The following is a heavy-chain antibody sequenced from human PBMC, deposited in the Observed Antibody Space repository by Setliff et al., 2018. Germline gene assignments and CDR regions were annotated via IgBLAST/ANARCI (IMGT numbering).Heavy chain of an antibody. J-gene: IGHJ4*02. CDR2: IYTSGST. CDR3: ARSGDRYSSSWYSLGY. Sequence: TLSLTCTVSGGSISSGSYYWSWIRQPAGKGLEWIGRIYTSGSTNYNPSLKSRVTISVDTSKNQFSLKLSSVTAADTAVYYCARSGDRYSSSWYSLGYWGQGTLVTVSS. V-gene: IGHV4-61*02. CDR1: GGSISSGSYY. D-gene: IGHD6-13*01.